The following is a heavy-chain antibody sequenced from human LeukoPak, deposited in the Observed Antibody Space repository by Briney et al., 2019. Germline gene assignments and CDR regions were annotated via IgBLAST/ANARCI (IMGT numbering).Heavy chain of an antibody. CDR2: IIPILGIA. CDR1: GGTFSSYA. V-gene: IGHV1-69*04. J-gene: IGHJ5*02. CDR3: ARDQWASSTSCSP. Sequence: GASVKVSCKASGGTFSSYAISWVRQAPGQGLEWMGRIIPILGIANYAQKFQGRVMITADKSTSTAYMELSSLRSEDTAVYYCARDQWASSTSCSPWGQGTLVTVSS. D-gene: IGHD2-2*01.